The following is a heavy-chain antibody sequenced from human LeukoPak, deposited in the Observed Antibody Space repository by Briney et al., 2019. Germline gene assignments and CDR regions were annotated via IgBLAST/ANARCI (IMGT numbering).Heavy chain of an antibody. Sequence: GGSLRLSCAASGFTFSDYYMSWIRQAPGKGLEWVSYISSSGSTIYYADSVKGRFTISRDNAKNSLYLQMNSLRAEDTAVYYCARVARPTMVLYFDYWGQGTLVTVSS. CDR1: GFTFSDYY. CDR3: ARVARPTMVLYFDY. D-gene: IGHD5-24*01. CDR2: ISSSGSTI. V-gene: IGHV3-11*01. J-gene: IGHJ4*02.